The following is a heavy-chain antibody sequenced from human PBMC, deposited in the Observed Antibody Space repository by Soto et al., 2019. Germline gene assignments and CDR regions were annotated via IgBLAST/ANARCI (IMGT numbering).Heavy chain of an antibody. D-gene: IGHD6-19*01. CDR3: ARDKSSSKEKGAFDI. CDR2: ISWHSVRK. Sequence: EVQLVESGGGLVQPGWSLRLSCVGSGFRFDDYDMNWVRQAPGKGLEWVSSISWHSVRKGCADSVWGRFTISRDNGKNSLYLQMDSLRREDTAFYYCARDKSSSKEKGAFDIWGQGTIVTVSS. V-gene: IGHV3-9*01. J-gene: IGHJ3*02. CDR1: GFRFDDYD.